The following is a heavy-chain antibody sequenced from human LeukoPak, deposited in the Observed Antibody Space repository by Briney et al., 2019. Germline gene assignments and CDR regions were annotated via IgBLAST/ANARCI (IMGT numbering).Heavy chain of an antibody. J-gene: IGHJ4*02. CDR3: ARAAYYYDSSGYYPFDY. V-gene: IGHV4-34*01. Sequence: SDTLSLTCAVYGGSFSGYYWSWIRQPPGKGLEWIGEINHSGSTNYNPSLKSRVTISVDTSKNQFSLKLSSVTAADTAVYYCARAAYYYDSSGYYPFDYWGQGTLVTVSS. D-gene: IGHD3-22*01. CDR1: GGSFSGYY. CDR2: INHSGST.